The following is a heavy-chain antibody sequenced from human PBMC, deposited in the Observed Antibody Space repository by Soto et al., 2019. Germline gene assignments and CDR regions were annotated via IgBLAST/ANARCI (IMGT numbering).Heavy chain of an antibody. CDR1: GGSFSGYY. J-gene: IGHJ6*03. CDR3: ARGRDYCSSTSCYEAGYYYMDV. D-gene: IGHD2-2*01. CDR2: INHSGST. Sequence: PSETLSLTCAVYGGSFSGYYWSWIRQPPGKGLEWIGEINHSGSTNYNPSLKSRVTISVYTSKNQFSLKLSSVTAADTAVYYCARGRDYCSSTSCYEAGYYYMDVWGKGTTVTVSS. V-gene: IGHV4-34*01.